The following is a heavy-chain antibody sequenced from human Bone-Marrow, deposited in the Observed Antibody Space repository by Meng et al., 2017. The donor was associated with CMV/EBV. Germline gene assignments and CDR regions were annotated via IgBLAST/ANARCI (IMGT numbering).Heavy chain of an antibody. J-gene: IGHJ4*02. CDR1: RYTFTAHY. Sequence: ASVKVSCKASRYTFTAHYIHWVRQSPGQGLEWMGWINTDNGVTDYAQRLQGRVTMTKDTSITTAYMELSSLRSDDTAVHYCARVVEFSLSWFGEDLSFDYWGQGTLVTFSS. CDR3: ARVVEFSLSWFGEDLSFDY. V-gene: IGHV1-2*02. CDR2: INTDNGVT. D-gene: IGHD3-10*01.